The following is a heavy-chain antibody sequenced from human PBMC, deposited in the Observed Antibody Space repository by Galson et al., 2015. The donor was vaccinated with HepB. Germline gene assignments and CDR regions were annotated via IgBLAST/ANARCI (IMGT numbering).Heavy chain of an antibody. D-gene: IGHD3-22*01. CDR1: GFTFSSCS. CDR2: ISGSGGST. Sequence: SLRLSCAASGFTFSSCSMSWVRQAPGKGLEWVSTISGSGGSTYYADSVKGRFTISRDNSKNTLYLQMNSLRAEDTAVYYCANSHSRSGYYAFDIWGQGTMVTVSS. J-gene: IGHJ3*02. CDR3: ANSHSRSGYYAFDI. V-gene: IGHV3-23*01.